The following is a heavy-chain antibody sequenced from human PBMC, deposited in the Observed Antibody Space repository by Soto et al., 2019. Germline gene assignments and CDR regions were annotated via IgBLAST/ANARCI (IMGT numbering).Heavy chain of an antibody. V-gene: IGHV1-2*04. Sequence: GASVKVSCKASGYTFTGYYMHWVRQAPGQGLEWMGWINPNSGGTNYAQKFQGWVTMTRDTSISTAYMELSRLRSDDTAMYYCARETAAAFDPWGQGTLVTVSS. D-gene: IGHD6-13*01. CDR3: ARETAAAFDP. J-gene: IGHJ5*02. CDR1: GYTFTGYY. CDR2: INPNSGGT.